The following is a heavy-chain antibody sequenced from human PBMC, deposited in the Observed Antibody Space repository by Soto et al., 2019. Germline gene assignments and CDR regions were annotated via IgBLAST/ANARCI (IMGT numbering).Heavy chain of an antibody. D-gene: IGHD6-13*01. CDR2: IYPGDSDT. V-gene: IGHV5-51*01. CDR1: GYSFTSYW. CDR3: ARTSAAGKYYYGMDV. J-gene: IGHJ6*02. Sequence: GGSRKISGKGSGYSFTSYWTGWVRQLPGKGLDWMGIIYPGDSDTRYSPSFQGQVTISADKSISTAYLQWSSLKASDTAMYYCARTSAAGKYYYGMDVWGQGTTVTVSS.